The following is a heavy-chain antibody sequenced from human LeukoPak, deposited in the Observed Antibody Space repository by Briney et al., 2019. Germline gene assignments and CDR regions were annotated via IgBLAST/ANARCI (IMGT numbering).Heavy chain of an antibody. D-gene: IGHD2-8*01. Sequence: SETLSLTCTVSGGSISSGSYYWSWIRQPAGKGLEWIGRIYTSGSTNYNPSLKSRVTISVDTSKNQFSLKLSSVTAADTAVYYCARDLIPWGQGTLVTVSS. CDR1: GGSISSGSYY. CDR2: IYTSGST. J-gene: IGHJ5*02. CDR3: ARDLIP. V-gene: IGHV4-61*02.